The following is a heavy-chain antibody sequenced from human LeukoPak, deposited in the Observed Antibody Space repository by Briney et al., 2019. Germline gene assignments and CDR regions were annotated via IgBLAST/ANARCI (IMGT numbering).Heavy chain of an antibody. J-gene: IGHJ4*02. Sequence: GASVKVSCKASGGTFSSYAISWVRQAPGQGLEWMGRIIPIFGTANYAQKFQGRVTITTDESMSTAYMELSSLRSEDTAVYYCARDGVVVTGNFDYWGQGTLVTVSS. CDR2: IIPIFGTA. D-gene: IGHD2-15*01. CDR1: GGTFSSYA. V-gene: IGHV1-69*05. CDR3: ARDGVVVTGNFDY.